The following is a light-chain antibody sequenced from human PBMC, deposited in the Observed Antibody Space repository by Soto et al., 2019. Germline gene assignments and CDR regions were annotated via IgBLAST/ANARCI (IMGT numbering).Light chain of an antibody. CDR2: DAY. V-gene: IGKV1-33*01. J-gene: IGKJ3*01. CDR3: QHYNSLPPT. Sequence: DIKMTQSPSSLSASVGDRVTISCQASQDISNSLNWYQQKPGKAPELLIYDAYNLETGVTSRFSGSGTGTDFPITISSLQTEDIATYYCQHYNSLPPTFGPGTNVDFK. CDR1: QDISNS.